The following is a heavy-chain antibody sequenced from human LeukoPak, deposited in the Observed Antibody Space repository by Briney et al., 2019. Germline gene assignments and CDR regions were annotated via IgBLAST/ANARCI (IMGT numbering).Heavy chain of an antibody. CDR1: GGSFSGYY. CDR3: ARVRGYCSSTSCYRLAFDI. V-gene: IGHV4-34*01. Sequence: SETLSLTCAVYGGSFSGYYWSWIRQPPGKGLEWIGEINHSESTNYNPSLKSRVTISVDTSKNQFSLKLSSVAAADTAVYYCARVRGYCSSTSCYRLAFDIWGQGTMVTVSS. D-gene: IGHD2-2*02. J-gene: IGHJ3*02. CDR2: INHSEST.